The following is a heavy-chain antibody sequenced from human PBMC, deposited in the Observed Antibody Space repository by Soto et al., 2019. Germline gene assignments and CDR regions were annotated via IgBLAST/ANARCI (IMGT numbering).Heavy chain of an antibody. D-gene: IGHD1-1*01. CDR3: ARSKLNILDF. CDR1: GVSTSTYY. J-gene: IGHJ4*02. Sequence: QVQLQESGPGLVKPSETLSLTCSVSGVSTSTYYWSWIRQPPGKGLEWIGYMYHGGITHYNPSLNRRVTISVDTSKNKFFLNLTSVTAVDTAVYYCARSKLNILDFWGQGTLVTVSS. CDR2: MYHGGIT. V-gene: IGHV4-59*01.